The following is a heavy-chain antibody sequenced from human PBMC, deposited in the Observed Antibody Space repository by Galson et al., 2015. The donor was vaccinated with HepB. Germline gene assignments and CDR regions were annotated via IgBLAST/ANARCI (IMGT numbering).Heavy chain of an antibody. J-gene: IGHJ4*02. CDR2: ITPSGDNP. Sequence: SLRLSCAASGFTFSYYAMSWVRQAPGKGLEWISAITPSGDNPYSADSMKGRFTISRDNSRNTLFLQMNSLRADDTAIYFCAKVFPEKVDGWYRQALYYFDSWGQGTRVTVSS. V-gene: IGHV3-23*01. D-gene: IGHD6-19*01. CDR3: AKVFPEKVDGWYRQALYYFDS. CDR1: GFTFSYYA.